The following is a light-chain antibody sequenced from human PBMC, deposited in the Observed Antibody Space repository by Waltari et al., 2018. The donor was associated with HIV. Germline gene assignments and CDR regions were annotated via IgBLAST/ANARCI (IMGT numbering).Light chain of an antibody. CDR3: QQYNSDFYT. J-gene: IGKJ2*01. CDR1: QNVDSW. CDR2: KAS. V-gene: IGKV1-5*03. Sequence: IQMTQYPSILSASVGDRITITCRASQNVDSWLAWYQQRPGRAPKLLIYKASTLEYGVPARFSGSGSGTNFTLTINSLHPDDFATYYCQQYNSDFYTFGLGTRLDLK.